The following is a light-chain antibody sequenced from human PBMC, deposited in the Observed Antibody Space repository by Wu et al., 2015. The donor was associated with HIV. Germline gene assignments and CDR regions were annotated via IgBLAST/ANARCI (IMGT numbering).Light chain of an antibody. Sequence: ENVLTQSPATLSLSPGERATLSCRASQSASSYLAWYQQKPGQAPRLLIYDASNRATGIPARFSGSGSGTDFTLTISSLEPEDFAVYYCQQRSNWPLTFGGGTKVEIK. J-gene: IGKJ4*01. CDR3: QQRSNWPLT. CDR2: DAS. V-gene: IGKV3-11*01. CDR1: QSASSY.